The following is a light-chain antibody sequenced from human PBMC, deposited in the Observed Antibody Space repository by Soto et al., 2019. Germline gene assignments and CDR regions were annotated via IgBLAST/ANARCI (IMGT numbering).Light chain of an antibody. Sequence: EIVLTQTPGTLSLSPGERATLSCRASQSVRSDYLAWYQQKPGQAPRLLIYIASSRATGIPDRFSGSGSGTNFTLTSSRLEPEDCAVYFCQQYGSSPWTFGQGSKVEIK. CDR1: QSVRSDY. J-gene: IGKJ1*01. CDR3: QQYGSSPWT. V-gene: IGKV3-20*01. CDR2: IAS.